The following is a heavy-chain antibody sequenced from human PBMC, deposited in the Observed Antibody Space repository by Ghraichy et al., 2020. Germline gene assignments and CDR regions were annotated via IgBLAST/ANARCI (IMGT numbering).Heavy chain of an antibody. J-gene: IGHJ3*02. Sequence: GESLNISCAASGFSFRHSWMNWVRQAPGKGLEWLANIKMDGRDKDYVDSVKGRFAISRDNAKNSLFLQMNSLRAEDTAVYYCVRGTPLPGLDIWGRGTLVTVSS. V-gene: IGHV3-7*03. CDR3: VRGTPLPGLDI. CDR2: IKMDGRDK. CDR1: GFSFRHSW. D-gene: IGHD1-1*01.